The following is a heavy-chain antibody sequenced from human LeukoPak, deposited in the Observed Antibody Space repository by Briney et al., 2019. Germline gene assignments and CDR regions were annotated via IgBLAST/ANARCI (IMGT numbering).Heavy chain of an antibody. CDR2: ISPEGSGT. V-gene: IGHV3-74*03. Sequence: GGSLRLSCAASGFSLSGHWMHWVRQAPGEGLGWVSRISPEGSGTTYADSVKGRFTISRDTAKNTVYLQMNSLRDEDAAVYHCTRVQAGRSGLMDVWGRGTTVTVSS. J-gene: IGHJ6*02. D-gene: IGHD2-8*02. CDR1: GFSLSGHW. CDR3: TRVQAGRSGLMDV.